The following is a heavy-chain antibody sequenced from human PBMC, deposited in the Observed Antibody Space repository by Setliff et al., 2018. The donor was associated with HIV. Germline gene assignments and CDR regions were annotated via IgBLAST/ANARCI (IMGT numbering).Heavy chain of an antibody. V-gene: IGHV1-24*01. J-gene: IGHJ4*02. CDR1: GYTVTELS. D-gene: IGHD1-26*01. Sequence: ASVKVSCKVSGYTVTELSINWVRQAPGKGPEWMGGFDPEDNKIVYAQKFQGRVTTTEDTSKNQFSLKLNSVTAADTAIYYCARAGMGALRSLFDYWGQGTLVTVSS. CDR2: FDPEDNKI. CDR3: ARAGMGALRSLFDY.